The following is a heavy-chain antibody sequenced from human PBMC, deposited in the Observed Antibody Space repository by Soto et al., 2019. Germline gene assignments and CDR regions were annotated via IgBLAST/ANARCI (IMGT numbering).Heavy chain of an antibody. J-gene: IGHJ4*02. CDR1: GFTFDDYA. D-gene: IGHD3-10*01. CDR3: ANLPLYGSGFDC. V-gene: IGHV3-9*01. CDR2: ISWNGASI. Sequence: EVQLVESGGGVVQPGRSLRLSCAASGFTFDDYAIHWVRQAPGRGLEGVAGISWNGASIGYADSVKGRFTISRDNAKNSLHLQMNSLRSEDTALYYCANLPLYGSGFDCWGQGTLVTVSS.